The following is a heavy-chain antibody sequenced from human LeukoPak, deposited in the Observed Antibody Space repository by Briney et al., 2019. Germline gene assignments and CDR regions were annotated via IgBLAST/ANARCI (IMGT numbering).Heavy chain of an antibody. D-gene: IGHD6-19*01. CDR3: VGSSGWLFDY. J-gene: IGHJ4*02. Sequence: GGSLRLSCAGTGFTFSNYWMNWVRQAPGKGLEWVANIKEDGSRINYVDSVKGRFTISRDNAKNSVYLQMDILRAEDTAVYYCVGSSGWLFDYWGQGILVAVSS. CDR2: IKEDGSRI. V-gene: IGHV3-7*01. CDR1: GFTFSNYW.